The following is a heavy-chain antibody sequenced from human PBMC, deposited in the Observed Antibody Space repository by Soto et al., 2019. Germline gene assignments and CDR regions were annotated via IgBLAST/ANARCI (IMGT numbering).Heavy chain of an antibody. CDR2: IYYSGST. D-gene: IGHD2-15*01. CDR1: GGSISSGDYY. Sequence: VQLQESGPGLVKPSQTLSLTGTVSGGSISSGDYYWSWIRQPPGKGLEWIGYIYYSGSTYYNSSLTSRVTISVDTSKNQLSLKLSSVTAADTAVYYCARVPRGSLRYFDLLGRGTLVTVSS. CDR3: ARVPRGSLRYFDL. J-gene: IGHJ2*01. V-gene: IGHV4-30-4*01.